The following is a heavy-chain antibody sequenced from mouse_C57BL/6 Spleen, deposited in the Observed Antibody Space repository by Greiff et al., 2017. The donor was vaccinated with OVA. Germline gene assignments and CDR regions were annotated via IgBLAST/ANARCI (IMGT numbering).Heavy chain of an antibody. CDR2: ISYDGSN. V-gene: IGHV3-6*01. J-gene: IGHJ2*01. CDR3: ARGGLTGFFDY. D-gene: IGHD4-1*01. Sequence: EVKLVESGPGLVKPSQSLSLTCSVTGYSITSGYYWNWIRQFPGNKLEWMGYISYDGSNNYNPSLKNRISITRDTSKNQFFLKLNSVTTEDTATYYCARGGLTGFFDYWGQGTTLTVSS. CDR1: GYSITSGYY.